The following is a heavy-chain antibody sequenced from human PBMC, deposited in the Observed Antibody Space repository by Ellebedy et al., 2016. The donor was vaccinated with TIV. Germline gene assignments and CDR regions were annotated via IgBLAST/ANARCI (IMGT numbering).Heavy chain of an antibody. V-gene: IGHV3-33*08. CDR3: ARDGVRPYFYNGMDV. J-gene: IGHJ6*02. CDR2: IWYDGSNT. CDR1: GFTFSTYN. D-gene: IGHD2/OR15-2a*01. Sequence: GESLKISCAASGFTFSTYNMHWVRQAPGKGLEWVAVIWYDGSNTQYADSVKGRFTMSRDNSKNMVYLQMNRLRAEDTAVYYCARDGVRPYFYNGMDVWGQGTTVSVSS.